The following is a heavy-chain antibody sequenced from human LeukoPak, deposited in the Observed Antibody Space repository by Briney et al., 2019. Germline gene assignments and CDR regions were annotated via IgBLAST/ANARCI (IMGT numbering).Heavy chain of an antibody. V-gene: IGHV3-53*01. CDR1: GLTGSHNY. Sequence: GGSLRLSCAASGLTGSHNYVSWVRQDPGKGLEWVSAIHTSGDTCYADSVKGRFTISRDTSKNTLYLQINSLRVEDTAVYYCIAFGDSNHWGQGTLVTVSS. J-gene: IGHJ5*02. D-gene: IGHD4-17*01. CDR3: IAFGDSNH. CDR2: IHTSGDT.